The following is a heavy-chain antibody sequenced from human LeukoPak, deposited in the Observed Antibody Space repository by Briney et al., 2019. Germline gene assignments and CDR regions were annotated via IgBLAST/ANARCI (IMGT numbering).Heavy chain of an antibody. Sequence: SETLSLTCTVSGGSISSYYWSWIRQPAGKGLEWIGRIYTSGSTNYNPSLKSQVTMSVDTSKNQFSLKLSSVTAADTAVYYCARDGGVRGVNWFDPWGQGTLVTVSS. V-gene: IGHV4-4*07. D-gene: IGHD3-10*01. CDR1: GGSISSYY. J-gene: IGHJ5*02. CDR2: IYTSGST. CDR3: ARDGGVRGVNWFDP.